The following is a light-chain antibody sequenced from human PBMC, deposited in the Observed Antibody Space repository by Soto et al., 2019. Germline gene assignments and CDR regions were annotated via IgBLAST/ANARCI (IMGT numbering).Light chain of an antibody. CDR2: DAS. CDR3: EQYDNSQWT. Sequence: EIVLTQSPGTLSLSPGERATLSCRASQSVSSSHLAWFQQKPGQAPRLLIYDASSRATGIPDRFSGSGSGTEFTLTTSILEPEDFAVYYCEQYDNSQWTFGQGTKVEIK. V-gene: IGKV3-20*01. J-gene: IGKJ1*01. CDR1: QSVSSSH.